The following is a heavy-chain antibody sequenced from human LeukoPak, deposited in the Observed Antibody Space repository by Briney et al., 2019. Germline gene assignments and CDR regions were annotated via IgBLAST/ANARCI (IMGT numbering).Heavy chain of an antibody. CDR2: IYYSGST. D-gene: IGHD4-17*01. CDR3: ARDYGDYGPYYMDV. Sequence: SETLSLTCTVSGGSISSGTKYWSWIRQPAGKGLEWIGYIYYSGSTNYNPSLKSRVTISVDTSKNQFSLKLSSVTAADTAVYYCARDYGDYGPYYMDVWGKGTTVTVSS. J-gene: IGHJ6*03. CDR1: GGSISSGTKY. V-gene: IGHV4-61*10.